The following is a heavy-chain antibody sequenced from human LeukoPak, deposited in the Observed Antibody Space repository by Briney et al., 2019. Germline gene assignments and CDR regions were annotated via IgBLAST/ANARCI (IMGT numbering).Heavy chain of an antibody. CDR1: GYTFTSYA. Sequence: ASVKVSCTASGYTFTSYAMNWVRQAPGQGLEWMGWINTNTGNPTYAQGFTGRFVFSLDTSVSTAYLQICSLKAEDTAVYYCARGFDYDFWSGYFNNYYYYYYGMDVWGQGTTVAVSS. D-gene: IGHD3-3*01. CDR3: ARGFDYDFWSGYFNNYYYYYYGMDV. CDR2: INTNTGNP. V-gene: IGHV7-4-1*01. J-gene: IGHJ6*02.